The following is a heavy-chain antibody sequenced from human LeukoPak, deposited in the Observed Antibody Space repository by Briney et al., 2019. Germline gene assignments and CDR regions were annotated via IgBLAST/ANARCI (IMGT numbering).Heavy chain of an antibody. J-gene: IGHJ6*02. CDR3: ARAQGRPDPIYYYYYCMDV. Sequence: ASVKLSCTASGYTFTSYYMHWVRQAPGQGLEWMGIINPSGGSTSYAQHIQGRVTMTRETSTSTVYMELSSLRSEDTAVYYCARAQGRPDPIYYYYYCMDVWGQGTTVTVSS. CDR2: INPSGGST. V-gene: IGHV1-46*01. CDR1: GYTFTSYY.